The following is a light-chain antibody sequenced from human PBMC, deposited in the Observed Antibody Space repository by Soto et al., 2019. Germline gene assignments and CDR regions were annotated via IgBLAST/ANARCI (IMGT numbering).Light chain of an antibody. CDR3: QQYNSDWNT. CDR1: QSISNS. Sequence: DIQMTQSPSTLSASVRDRVTITCRASQSISNSLAWYQQRPGKAPKLLIHKASSLETGVPSRFSGSGSGTGFTLTISSLQPDDFATYYCQQYNSDWNTFGQGTKVDIK. J-gene: IGKJ2*01. CDR2: KAS. V-gene: IGKV1-5*03.